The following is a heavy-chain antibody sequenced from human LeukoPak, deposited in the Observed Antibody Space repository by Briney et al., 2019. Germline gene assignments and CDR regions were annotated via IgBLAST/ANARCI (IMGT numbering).Heavy chain of an antibody. J-gene: IGHJ4*02. CDR1: GFTVSSNY. V-gene: IGHV3-53*01. CDR2: IYSGGST. Sequence: PGGSLRLSCAASGFTVSSNYMSWVRQAPGKGLEWVSVIYSGGSTYYADSVKGRFTISRDNSKNTLYLQMNSLGAEDTAVYYCARVSTTVTTYVYWGQGTLVTVSS. D-gene: IGHD4-17*01. CDR3: ARVSTTVTTYVY.